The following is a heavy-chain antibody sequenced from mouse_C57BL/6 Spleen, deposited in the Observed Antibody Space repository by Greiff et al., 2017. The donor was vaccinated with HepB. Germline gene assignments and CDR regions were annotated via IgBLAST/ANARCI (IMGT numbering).Heavy chain of an antibody. V-gene: IGHV1-53*01. J-gene: IGHJ4*01. CDR2: INPSNGGT. CDR1: GYTLTSYW. Sequence: QVQLQQPGTELVKPGASVKLSCKASGYTLTSYWMHWVKQRPGQGLEWIGNINPSNGGTNYNEKFKSKATLTVDKSSSTAYMQLSSLTSEDSAVYYCARGGYYGSRWMDYWGQGTSVTVSS. CDR3: ARGGYYGSRWMDY. D-gene: IGHD1-1*01.